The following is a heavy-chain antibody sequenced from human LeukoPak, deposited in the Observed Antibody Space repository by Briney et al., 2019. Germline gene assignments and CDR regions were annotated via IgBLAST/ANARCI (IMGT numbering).Heavy chain of an antibody. CDR3: SVAGAYYYGMDV. CDR2: MNPNSGNT. Sequence: ASVKVSCKASGYTFTSYDINWVRQATGQGLEWMGWMNPNSGNTGYAQKFQGRVTMTRNTSISTACMELSSLRSEDTAVYYCSVAGAYYYGMDVWGQGTTVTVSS. CDR1: GYTFTSYD. J-gene: IGHJ6*02. V-gene: IGHV1-8*01. D-gene: IGHD6-19*01.